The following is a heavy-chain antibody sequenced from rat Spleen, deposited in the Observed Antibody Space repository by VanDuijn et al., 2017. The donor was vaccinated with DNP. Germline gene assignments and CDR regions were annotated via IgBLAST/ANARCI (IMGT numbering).Heavy chain of an antibody. CDR3: ARWPGYNPPYAMDA. CDR2: ISYSGRT. Sequence: EVQLQESGPGLVKPSQSLSLTCSVTGYSITVNYWGWIRQFPGNKMEYIGHISYSGRTSYNPSLKRRISITRDTSKNQLFLQVNSVTTEDTATYYCARWPGYNPPYAMDAWGQGTSVTVSS. CDR1: GYSITVNY. V-gene: IGHV3-1*01. J-gene: IGHJ4*01. D-gene: IGHD1-4*01.